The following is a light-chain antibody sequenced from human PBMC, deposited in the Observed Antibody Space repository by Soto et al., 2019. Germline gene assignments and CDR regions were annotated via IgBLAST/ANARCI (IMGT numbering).Light chain of an antibody. CDR3: QQYYDYKT. J-gene: IGKJ1*01. V-gene: IGKV1-39*01. Sequence: DIQMTQSPSPLSASVGDRVTITCRASQSISTYLNWYQQKPGKAPKLLIYGASSLQSGVPSRFSGSGSGTDFSLTISSLQPDDFATYYCQQYYDYKTFGQGTKVEV. CDR2: GAS. CDR1: QSISTY.